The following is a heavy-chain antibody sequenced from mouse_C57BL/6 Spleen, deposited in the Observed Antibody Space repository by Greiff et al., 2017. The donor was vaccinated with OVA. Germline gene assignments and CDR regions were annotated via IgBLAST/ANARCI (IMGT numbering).Heavy chain of an antibody. CDR3: ARRANWV. V-gene: IGHV1-50*01. D-gene: IGHD4-1*01. Sequence: VQLQQPGAELVKPGASVKLSCKASGYTFTSYWMQWVKQRPGQGLEWIGEIDPSDSYTNYNQKFKGKATLTVDTSSSTAYMQLSSLTSEDSAVYYCARRANWVWGQGTTLTVSS. J-gene: IGHJ2*01. CDR1: GYTFTSYW. CDR2: IDPSDSYT.